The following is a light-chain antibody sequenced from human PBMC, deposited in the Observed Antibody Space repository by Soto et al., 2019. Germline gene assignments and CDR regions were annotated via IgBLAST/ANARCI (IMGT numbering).Light chain of an antibody. CDR3: QSYDSSLSGSWV. J-gene: IGLJ3*02. CDR2: GNS. Sequence: QSVLTQPPSVSGAPGQRVTISCTGSSSNIGAGYDVHWYQQLPGTAPKLLIYGNSNRPSGVPDRFSGSKSGTSASLAITGLQAEDEAYYYGQSYDSSLSGSWVFGGGTKVTVL. V-gene: IGLV1-40*01. CDR1: SSNIGAGYD.